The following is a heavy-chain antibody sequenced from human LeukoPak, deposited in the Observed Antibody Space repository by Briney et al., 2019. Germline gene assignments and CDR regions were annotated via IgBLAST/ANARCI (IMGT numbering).Heavy chain of an antibody. CDR3: AKAPDSSGHSDWFDP. D-gene: IGHD3-22*01. Sequence: PGGSLRLSCAASGFTFSSYAMSWVRQAPGKGLEWVSAISGSGGSTYYADSVKGRFTISRDNFKNTLYLQMNSLRAEDTAVYYCAKAPDSSGHSDWFDPWGQGTLVTVSS. V-gene: IGHV3-23*01. J-gene: IGHJ5*02. CDR1: GFTFSSYA. CDR2: ISGSGGST.